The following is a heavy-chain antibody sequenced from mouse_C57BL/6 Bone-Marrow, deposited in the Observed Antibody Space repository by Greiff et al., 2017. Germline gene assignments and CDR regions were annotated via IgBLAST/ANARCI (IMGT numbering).Heavy chain of an antibody. V-gene: IGHV1-7*01. Sequence: VQLQQSGAELAKPGASVKLSCKASGYTFTSYWMHWVNQRPGQGLEWIGYINPSSGYTKYNQKFKDKATLTADKSSSTAYMQLSSLTYEDSAVYYCAIITTVSYFDYWGQGTTLTVSS. CDR2: INPSSGYT. CDR1: GYTFTSYW. D-gene: IGHD1-1*01. J-gene: IGHJ2*01. CDR3: AIITTVSYFDY.